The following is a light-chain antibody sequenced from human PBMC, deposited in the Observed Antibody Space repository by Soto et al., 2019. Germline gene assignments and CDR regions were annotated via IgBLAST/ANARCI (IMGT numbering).Light chain of an antibody. CDR1: QSLSTY. J-gene: IGKJ2*02. Sequence: DIQLTQSPSSLSASVGDRVTITCRASQSLSTYLNWYQQIPGKAPKLLIYAASTLQSGVPSRFSGGGSGTDFTLTISSLQPDDFATYFCQQGYSNPRTFGQGTKLEI. CDR3: QQGYSNPRT. V-gene: IGKV1-39*01. CDR2: AAS.